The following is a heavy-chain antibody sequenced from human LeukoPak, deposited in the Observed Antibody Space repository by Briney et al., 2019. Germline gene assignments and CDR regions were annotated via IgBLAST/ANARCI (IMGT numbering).Heavy chain of an antibody. D-gene: IGHD3-22*01. J-gene: IGHJ4*02. CDR3: ARDPADYYYDSSGFDY. V-gene: IGHV4-38-2*02. Sequence: SETLSLTCTVSGYSISSGYYWGWIRQPPGKGLEWIGSIYHSGSTYYNPSLKSRVTISVDTSKNQFSLKLSSVTAADTAVYYCARDPADYYYDSSGFDYWGQGTLVTVSS. CDR1: GYSISSGYY. CDR2: IYHSGST.